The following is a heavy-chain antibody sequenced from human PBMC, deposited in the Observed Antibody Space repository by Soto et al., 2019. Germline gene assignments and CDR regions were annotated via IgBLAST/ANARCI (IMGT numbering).Heavy chain of an antibody. Sequence: PGGSLRLSCAASGFPFSTSWMHWVRQAAGKGLVWVSRINRDASTTNYADSVKGRFTISRDNAKNTLYLQMDSLTAEDTAVYYCARGPSGWFGYDYWGQGTLVTVSS. CDR2: INRDASTT. CDR1: GFPFSTSW. V-gene: IGHV3-74*01. D-gene: IGHD6-19*01. CDR3: ARGPSGWFGYDY. J-gene: IGHJ4*02.